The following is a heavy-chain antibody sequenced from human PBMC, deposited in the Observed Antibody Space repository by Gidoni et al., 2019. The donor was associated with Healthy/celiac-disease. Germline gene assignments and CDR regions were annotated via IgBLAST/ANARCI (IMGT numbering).Heavy chain of an antibody. CDR1: GGTASSYA. J-gene: IGHJ4*02. D-gene: IGHD6-19*01. CDR2: IIPIFGTA. Sequence: QVQLVQSGAEVKKPGSSVQVSCKASGGTASSYAISWVRQAPGQGLEWMGWIIPIFGTANYEQKYQGRVTITADKSTSTAYMELSSMRSEDTAVYYCARASGMCSSGWFLYYWGQGTLVTVSS. V-gene: IGHV1-69*06. CDR3: ARASGMCSSGWFLYY.